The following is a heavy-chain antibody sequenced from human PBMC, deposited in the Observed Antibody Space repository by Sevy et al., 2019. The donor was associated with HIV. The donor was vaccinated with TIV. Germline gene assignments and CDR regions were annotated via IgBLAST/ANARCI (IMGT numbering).Heavy chain of an antibody. Sequence: SETLSLTCTVSGGSITSLYWNWIRQPPGKGLEWIANIYYNGHINYNPSLKSRVTLSLDTPKNQFSLRRSSVTAADTARYYCAGENAWGRGYSWGQGTLVTVSS. CDR1: GGSITSLY. J-gene: IGHJ4*02. CDR2: IYYNGHI. D-gene: IGHD1-26*01. CDR3: AGENAWGRGYS. V-gene: IGHV4-59*08.